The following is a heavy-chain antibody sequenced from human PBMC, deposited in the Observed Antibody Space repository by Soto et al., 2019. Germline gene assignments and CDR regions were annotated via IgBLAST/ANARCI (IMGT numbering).Heavy chain of an antibody. CDR2: IGGSGSNT. CDR3: ARVVRYFDTPYGMDV. V-gene: IGHV3-23*01. Sequence: EGQLLESGEGLVQPGGSLKLSCAASGFTFSNYAMSWVRQAPGKGQEWVSGIGGSGSNTYYADSVKGRFTISRDNSKNTLFLQMNSLRAEDTAEYYCARVVRYFDTPYGMDVWGQGTTVTVSS. D-gene: IGHD3-9*01. CDR1: GFTFSNYA. J-gene: IGHJ6*02.